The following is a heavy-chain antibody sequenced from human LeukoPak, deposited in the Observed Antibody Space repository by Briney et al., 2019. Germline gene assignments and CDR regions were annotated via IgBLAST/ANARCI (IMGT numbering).Heavy chain of an antibody. J-gene: IGHJ6*02. CDR3: ARHARRGEYEPYYYYGMDV. D-gene: IGHD4-17*01. CDR1: GGSINSSSYY. Sequence: SETLSLTCTVSGGSINSSSYYWGWIRQPPGKGLEWIGSIYYTGNTYYNASLKSRVTISVDTSKNQFSLKLSSVTAAETAVYYCARHARRGEYEPYYYYGMDVWGQGTTVTVSS. V-gene: IGHV4-39*01. CDR2: IYYTGNT.